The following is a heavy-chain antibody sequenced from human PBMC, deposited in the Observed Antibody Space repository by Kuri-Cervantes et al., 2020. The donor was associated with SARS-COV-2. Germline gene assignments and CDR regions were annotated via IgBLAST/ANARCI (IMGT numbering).Heavy chain of an antibody. CDR1: GGSISSSSYY. D-gene: IGHD2-15*01. CDR3: ARVGGNCSGGSCYFSGFDY. V-gene: IGHV4-39*07. J-gene: IGHJ4*02. CDR2: IYYSGST. Sequence: GSLRLSCTVSGGSISSSSYYWGWIRQPPGKGLEWIGSIYYSGSTNYNPSLKSRVTISVDTSKNQFSLKLSSVTAADTAVYYCARVGGNCSGGSCYFSGFDYWGQGTLVTVSS.